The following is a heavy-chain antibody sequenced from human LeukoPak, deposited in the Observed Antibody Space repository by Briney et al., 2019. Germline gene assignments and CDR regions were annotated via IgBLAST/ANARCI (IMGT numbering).Heavy chain of an antibody. CDR1: GFTFSSYG. Sequence: GGSLRLSCAASGFTFSSYGMHWVRQAPGKGLEWVAVIRYDGSKKYYADSVKGRFTISRDNSKNTLYLRMNSLRAEDTAVYYCARDGGRGWYPAKYGMDVWGKGTTVTVSS. CDR2: IRYDGSKK. V-gene: IGHV3-33*01. CDR3: ARDGGRGWYPAKYGMDV. J-gene: IGHJ6*04. D-gene: IGHD6-19*01.